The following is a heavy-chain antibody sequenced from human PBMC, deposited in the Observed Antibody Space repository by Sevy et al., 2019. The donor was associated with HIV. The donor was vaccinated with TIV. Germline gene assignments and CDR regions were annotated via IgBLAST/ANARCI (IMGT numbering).Heavy chain of an antibody. CDR1: GASMKSYY. CDR3: ATTYESGGHYYWYFDL. D-gene: IGHD3-22*01. J-gene: IGHJ2*01. Sequence: SETLSLTCSVSGASMKSYYWSWIRQSAGKGLEWIGRFYAIGNTNYNPSLKSRVTMSVDTSKNEFSLRLTSVTAADTAVYYWATTYESGGHYYWYFDLWGRGTLVTVSS. CDR2: FYAIGNT. V-gene: IGHV4-4*07.